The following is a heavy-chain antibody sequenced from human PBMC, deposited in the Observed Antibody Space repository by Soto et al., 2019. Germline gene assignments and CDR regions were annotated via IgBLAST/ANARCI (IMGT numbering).Heavy chain of an antibody. J-gene: IGHJ4*02. D-gene: IGHD3-10*01. Sequence: QITLKESGPPLVRPTQTLTLTCTFSGFSLTTSGVGLGRLRPPPAHALQWLAVIYWDDDKRYSSSLKSRLTITGDTARNRVVVTVTEMNPVYTATYYGAHDPYYGLGSYSFDYWGEGTLVTVSS. CDR1: GFSLTTSGVG. CDR2: IYWDDDK. V-gene: IGHV2-5*02. CDR3: AHDPYYGLGSYSFDY.